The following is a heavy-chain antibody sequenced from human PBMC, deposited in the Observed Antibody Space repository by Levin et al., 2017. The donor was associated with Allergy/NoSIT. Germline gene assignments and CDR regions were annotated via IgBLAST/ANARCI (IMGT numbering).Heavy chain of an antibody. V-gene: IGHV5-10-1*01. Sequence: GESLKISCQGSGYSFTNYWITWVRQMPGKGLEWMARINPSDSYTNYSPSFQGQVTISADKSISTAYLQWNSLKASDTAMYYCARHYTGSGSHFDYWGQGTLVTVSS. D-gene: IGHD3-10*01. J-gene: IGHJ4*02. CDR2: INPSDSYT. CDR1: GYSFTNYW. CDR3: ARHYTGSGSHFDY.